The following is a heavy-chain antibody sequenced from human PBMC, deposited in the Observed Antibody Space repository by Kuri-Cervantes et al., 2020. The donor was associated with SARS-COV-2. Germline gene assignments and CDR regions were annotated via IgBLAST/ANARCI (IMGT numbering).Heavy chain of an antibody. CDR2: IFYSGST. CDR1: GDSISSYY. Sequence: SETLSLTCTVSGDSISSYYWGWIRQPPGRGLEWIGCIFYSGSTNYNPSLKSRVTISVDTSKNQFSLRLNSVTAADTAVYYCARATSYCGGDCYIFDYWGQGTLVTDSS. V-gene: IGHV4-59*01. CDR3: ARATSYCGGDCYIFDY. D-gene: IGHD2-21*01. J-gene: IGHJ4*02.